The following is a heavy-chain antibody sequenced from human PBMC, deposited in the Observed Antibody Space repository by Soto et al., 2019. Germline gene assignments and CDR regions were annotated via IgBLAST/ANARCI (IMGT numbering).Heavy chain of an antibody. CDR1: GYSFTSYG. V-gene: IGHV1-18*01. J-gene: IGHJ4*02. CDR2: ISAYNGNK. CDR3: ARDLGQQLVDY. D-gene: IGHD6-13*01. Sequence: QVQLVQSGAEVKKPGASVKVSCKSSGYSFTSYGISWVRQAPGQGLEWMGWISAYNGNKKYAQKLQGRGTMTTDTSTSTAYMELRSLRADDTAVYYCARDLGQQLVDYWGQGTLVTVSS.